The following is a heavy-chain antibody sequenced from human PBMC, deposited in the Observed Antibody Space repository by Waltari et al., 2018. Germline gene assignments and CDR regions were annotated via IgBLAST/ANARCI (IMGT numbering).Heavy chain of an antibody. CDR1: GFRCCDFA. Sequence: EVQLLESGGGLVQPGGSLRRSCEASGFRCCDFALSWVRQAPGRGLEWVAAITKTGDDTYYADSVRGRLTVSRDNSKNTLYVQMNSLRAEDAAVYYCATYNLGFIYYRGLDVWGQGTTVTVSS. CDR2: ITKTGDDT. CDR3: ATYNLGFIYYRGLDV. J-gene: IGHJ6*02. V-gene: IGHV3-23*01. D-gene: IGHD1-1*01.